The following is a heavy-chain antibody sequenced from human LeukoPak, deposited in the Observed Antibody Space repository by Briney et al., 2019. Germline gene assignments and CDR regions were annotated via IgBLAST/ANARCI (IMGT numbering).Heavy chain of an antibody. Sequence: GGSLRLSCAASGFPFSTYYMDCVRQAPGKGLEWVGLSRAKGDSYSTEYAASVKGRFSILRDESENSMYLQMNSLKTEDTAVYFCVREYFYGMDVWGQGTTVTVSS. CDR3: VREYFYGMDV. CDR1: GFPFSTYY. CDR2: SRAKGDSYST. V-gene: IGHV3-72*01. J-gene: IGHJ6*02.